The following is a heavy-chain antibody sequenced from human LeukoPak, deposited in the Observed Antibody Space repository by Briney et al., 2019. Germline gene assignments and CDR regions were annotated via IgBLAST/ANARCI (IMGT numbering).Heavy chain of an antibody. V-gene: IGHV3-74*01. CDR2: INTDGTVT. CDR3: ATKQWLAPPPDS. J-gene: IGHJ4*02. D-gene: IGHD6-19*01. CDR1: RHTFNKYW. Sequence: GGSLRLSCAASRHTFNKYWMLWVRQAPGKGLESVSRINTDGTVTTYADSVKGRFTVSRDNADNTMFLKMNSVRGEETAVYYCATKQWLAPPPDSWGQGTPVTVSS.